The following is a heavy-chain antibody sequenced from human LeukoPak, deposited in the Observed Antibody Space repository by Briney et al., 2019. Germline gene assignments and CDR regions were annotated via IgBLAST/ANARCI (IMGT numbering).Heavy chain of an antibody. CDR1: GFTFSSYA. Sequence: GGPLRLSCAASGFTFSSYAMTWVRQAPGKGLEWVSVVCGGGATTYYTDSVKGRFTISRDDSKNTLYLQMNSLRAEDTALYYCAKGTYYFDSSGSYYFDYWGQGTLVTVSS. J-gene: IGHJ4*02. CDR3: AKGTYYFDSSGSYYFDY. V-gene: IGHV3-23*01. CDR2: VCGGGATT. D-gene: IGHD3-22*01.